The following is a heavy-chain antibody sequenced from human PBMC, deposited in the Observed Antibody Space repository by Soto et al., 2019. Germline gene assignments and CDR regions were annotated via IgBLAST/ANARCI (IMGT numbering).Heavy chain of an antibody. V-gene: IGHV4-59*08. CDR3: ARRRCSSTSCYAFDY. D-gene: IGHD2-2*01. J-gene: IGHJ4*02. Sequence: SETLSLTCTVSGGSISSDYWSWIRQPPGKGLEWIGYIYYSGSTNYNPSLKSRVTISVDTSKNQFSLKLSSVTAADMAVYYCARRRCSSTSCYAFDYWGQGTLVTVSS. CDR1: GGSISSDY. CDR2: IYYSGST.